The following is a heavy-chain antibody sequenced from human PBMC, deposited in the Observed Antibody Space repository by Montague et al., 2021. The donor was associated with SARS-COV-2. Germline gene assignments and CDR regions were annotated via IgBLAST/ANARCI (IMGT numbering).Heavy chain of an antibody. D-gene: IGHD6-19*01. Sequence: SETLSLTYAVSGGSFSGYYCSWIRQPPGKGLEWIGEINHSGSTNYNPSLKSRVTISVDTSKNQFSLKLSSVTAADTAVYYCARDIAVAGLFDYWGQGTLVTVSS. CDR3: ARDIAVAGLFDY. CDR1: GGSFSGYY. CDR2: INHSGST. J-gene: IGHJ4*02. V-gene: IGHV4-34*01.